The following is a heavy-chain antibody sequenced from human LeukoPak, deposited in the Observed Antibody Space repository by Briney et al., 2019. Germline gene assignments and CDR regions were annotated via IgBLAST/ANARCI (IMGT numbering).Heavy chain of an antibody. CDR1: GGSISSYY. V-gene: IGHV4-34*01. Sequence: PSETLSLTCTVSGGSISSYYWSWIRQPPGKGLEWIGEINHSGSTNYNPSLKSRVTISVDTSKNQFSLKLSSVTAADTAVYYCAANRADGFDYWGQGTLVTVSS. CDR3: AANRADGFDY. J-gene: IGHJ4*02. D-gene: IGHD1-14*01. CDR2: INHSGST.